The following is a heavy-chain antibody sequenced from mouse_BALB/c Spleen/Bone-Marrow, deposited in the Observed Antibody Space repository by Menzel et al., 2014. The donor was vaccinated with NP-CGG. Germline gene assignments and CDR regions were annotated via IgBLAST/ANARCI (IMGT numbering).Heavy chain of an antibody. CDR3: ARDGLDC. CDR1: GFTFSSYG. CDR2: ISSGGSYT. D-gene: IGHD2-3*01. Sequence: GQGGESGGGLVKPGGSLELSCAASGFTFSSYGMSWVRQTPDKRLEWVATISSGGSYTYYPDSVKGRFTISRDNAKNALYLQMSSLKSEDTAMYYCARDGLDCWGQSTTLAVS. J-gene: IGHJ2*01. V-gene: IGHV5-6*01.